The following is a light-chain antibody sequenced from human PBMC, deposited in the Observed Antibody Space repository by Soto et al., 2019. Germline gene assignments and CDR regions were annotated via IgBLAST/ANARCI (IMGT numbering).Light chain of an antibody. CDR3: QQYNNWPLT. Sequence: EIGVTQSPLTPSFSLEEKKTPSSRASQSVSSNLAWYQQKPGQAPRLLIYGASTRATGIPARFSGSGSGTEFTLTISSLQSEDFAVYYCQQYNNWPLTFGGGTKVDIK. V-gene: IGKV3-15*01. CDR1: QSVSSN. CDR2: GAS. J-gene: IGKJ4*01.